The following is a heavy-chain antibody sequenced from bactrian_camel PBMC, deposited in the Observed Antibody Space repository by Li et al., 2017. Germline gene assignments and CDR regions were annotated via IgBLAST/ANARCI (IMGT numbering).Heavy chain of an antibody. Sequence: HVQLVESGGDLVQPGGSLTLSCTASGFTFSGYWMYWVRQTPAKGLEWVSGVASNGGSTEYADSIVGRFTISRDNADNTLYLQLNSLTTEDTAMYYCTKDVDTGVYYRGLDAMDYWGLGTQVTVS. D-gene: IGHD2*01. J-gene: IGHJ7*01. CDR1: GFTFSGYW. V-gene: IGHV3S1*01. CDR2: VASNGGST.